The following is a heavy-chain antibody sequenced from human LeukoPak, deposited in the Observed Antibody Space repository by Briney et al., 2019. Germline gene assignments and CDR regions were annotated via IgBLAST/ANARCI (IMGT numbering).Heavy chain of an antibody. CDR2: INWDGGST. Sequence: GGSLRLSCAASGFTFDDYGMSWVRQAPGEGLEWVSDINWDGGSTGYADSVRGRFTISRDNAKNSLFLQMNSLRAEDTAFYYCARRESTYQNYYYFYYMDVWGKGTTVTVSS. CDR3: ARRESTYQNYYYFYYMDV. J-gene: IGHJ6*03. CDR1: GFTFDDYG. V-gene: IGHV3-20*04.